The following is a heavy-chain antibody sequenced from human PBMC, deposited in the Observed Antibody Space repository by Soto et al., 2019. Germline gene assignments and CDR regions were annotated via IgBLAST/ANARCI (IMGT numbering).Heavy chain of an antibody. CDR3: TKYRRTDAEGYSFDY. V-gene: IGHV4-59*01. D-gene: IGHD2-15*01. J-gene: IGHJ4*02. Sequence: PSETLSLTCTVSGGSMHSYYWGWIRQPPGKGLEWIGYIYNNWSNNYSPSLKSRVTMSVDSAKNQFSLQLSSVTAADAAVYFCTKYRRTDAEGYSFDYWGQGALVTVSS. CDR1: GGSMHSYY. CDR2: IYNNWSN.